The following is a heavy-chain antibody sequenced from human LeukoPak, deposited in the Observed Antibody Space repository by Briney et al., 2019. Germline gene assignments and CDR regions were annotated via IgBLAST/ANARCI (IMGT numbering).Heavy chain of an antibody. CDR2: TYPGDSDT. Sequence: GASLKISCKGSGYSFTSYWIGWVRQVPGKGVEWMGITYPGDSDTRYSPSFQGQVTISADKSISTAYLQWSSLKASDTAMYYCAVGSSWLAFDIWGQGTMVTVSS. V-gene: IGHV5-51*01. CDR1: GYSFTSYW. CDR3: AVGSSWLAFDI. J-gene: IGHJ3*02. D-gene: IGHD6-13*01.